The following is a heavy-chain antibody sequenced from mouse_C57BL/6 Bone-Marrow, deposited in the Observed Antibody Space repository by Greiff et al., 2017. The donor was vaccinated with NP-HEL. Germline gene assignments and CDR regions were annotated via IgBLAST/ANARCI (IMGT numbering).Heavy chain of an antibody. J-gene: IGHJ4*01. CDR2: ISDGGSYT. V-gene: IGHV5-4*01. CDR3: ARDRDWGDYAMDY. D-gene: IGHD4-1*01. Sequence: VKLVESGGGLVKPGGSLKLSCAASGFTFSSYAMSWVRQTPEKRLEWVATISDGGSYTYYPDNVKGRFTISRDNAKNNLYLQMSHLKSEDTAMYYCARDRDWGDYAMDYWGQGTSVTVSS. CDR1: GFTFSSYA.